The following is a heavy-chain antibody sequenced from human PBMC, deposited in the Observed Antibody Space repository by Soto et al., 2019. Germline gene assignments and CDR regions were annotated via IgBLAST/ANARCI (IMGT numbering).Heavy chain of an antibody. V-gene: IGHV1-18*01. CDR1: GWFG. Sequence: GASVKVSCKASGWFGISWVRQAPGQGLEWMGWISPYNGNTNYAQNLQGRVTMTTDTSTSTAYMELRSLRSDDTAVYYCARDSYSSSWLFDYWGQGTLVTVSS. D-gene: IGHD6-13*01. CDR2: ISPYNGNT. CDR3: ARDSYSSSWLFDY. J-gene: IGHJ4*02.